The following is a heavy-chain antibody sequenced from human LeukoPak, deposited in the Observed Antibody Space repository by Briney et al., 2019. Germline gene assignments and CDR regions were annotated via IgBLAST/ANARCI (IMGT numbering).Heavy chain of an antibody. V-gene: IGHV4-61*02. CDR3: ARGRAPGGTERAFAY. CDR1: GGSISSGSYY. Sequence: SQTLSLTCTVSGGSISSGSYYWSWIRQPAGKGLEWIGRIYISGSTNYNPSLKSRVTISVDTSKNQFSLKLSSVTVADTAVYYCARGRAPGGTERAFAYWGQGTLVTVSS. D-gene: IGHD1-1*01. J-gene: IGHJ4*02. CDR2: IYISGST.